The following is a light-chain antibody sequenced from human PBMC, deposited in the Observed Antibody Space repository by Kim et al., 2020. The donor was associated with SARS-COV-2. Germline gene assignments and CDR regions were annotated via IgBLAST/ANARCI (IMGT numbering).Light chain of an antibody. CDR1: HCVSSY. V-gene: IGKV3-11*01. CDR2: DAS. J-gene: IGKJ4*01. CDR3: QQLSNWPPLT. Sequence: SPGERPTLSCRASHCVSSYLAWYQQNPGQAPRLLIYDASNRATGIPARFSGSGSGTDFTLTISSLEPEDFAVYYCQQLSNWPPLTFGGGTKVDIK.